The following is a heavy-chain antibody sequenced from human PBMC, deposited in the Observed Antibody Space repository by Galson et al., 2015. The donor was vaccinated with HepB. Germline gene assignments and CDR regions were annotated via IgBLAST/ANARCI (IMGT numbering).Heavy chain of an antibody. J-gene: IGHJ6*02. Sequence: ETLSLTCTVSGGSISSYYWSWIRQPPGKGLEWIGYIYYSGSTNYNPSLKSRVTISVDTSKNQFSLKLSSVTAADTAVYYCARQGGVVGATNPYYYYYGMDVWGQGTTVTVSS. V-gene: IGHV4-59*08. CDR1: GGSISSYY. D-gene: IGHD1-26*01. CDR2: IYYSGST. CDR3: ARQGGVVGATNPYYYYYGMDV.